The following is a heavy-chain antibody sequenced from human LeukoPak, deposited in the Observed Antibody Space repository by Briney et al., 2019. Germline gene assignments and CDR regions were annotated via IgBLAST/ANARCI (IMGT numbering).Heavy chain of an antibody. V-gene: IGHV4-4*07. CDR3: ARVSWMGYGSGSYYYYMDV. J-gene: IGHJ6*03. Sequence: SETLSHTCTVSGGSISSYYWSWIRQPAGKGLEWIGRIYTSGSTNYNPSLKSRVTMSVDTSKNQFSLKLSSVTAADTAVYYCARVSWMGYGSGSYYYYMDVWGKGTTVTVSS. CDR2: IYTSGST. CDR1: GGSISSYY. D-gene: IGHD3-10*01.